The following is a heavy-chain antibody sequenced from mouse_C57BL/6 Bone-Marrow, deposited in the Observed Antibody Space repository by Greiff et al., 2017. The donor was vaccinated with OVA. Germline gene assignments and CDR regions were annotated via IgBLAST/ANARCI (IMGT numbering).Heavy chain of an antibody. CDR3: ARLGGLYYFDY. V-gene: IGHV1-81*01. Sequence: VQLQQSGAELARPGASVKLSCKASGYTFTSYGISWVKQRTGQGLEWIGEIYPRSGNTYYNEKFKGKATLTADKSSSTAYMELRSLTSEDAAVYFCARLGGLYYFDYWGQGTTLTVSS. D-gene: IGHD6-1*01. J-gene: IGHJ2*01. CDR2: IYPRSGNT. CDR1: GYTFTSYG.